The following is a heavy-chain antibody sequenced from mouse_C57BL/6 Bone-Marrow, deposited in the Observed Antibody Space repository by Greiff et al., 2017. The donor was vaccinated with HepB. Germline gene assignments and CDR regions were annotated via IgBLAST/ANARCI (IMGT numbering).Heavy chain of an antibody. Sequence: QVQLQQPGAELVMPGASVKLSCKASGYTFTSYWMHWVKQRPGQGLEWIGEIDPSDSYTNYNQKFKGKSTLTVDKSSSTAYMQLSSLTSEDSAVYYCARRRWYAMDYWGQGTSVTVSS. V-gene: IGHV1-69*01. CDR2: IDPSDSYT. CDR3: ARRRWYAMDY. D-gene: IGHD1-1*02. J-gene: IGHJ4*01. CDR1: GYTFTSYW.